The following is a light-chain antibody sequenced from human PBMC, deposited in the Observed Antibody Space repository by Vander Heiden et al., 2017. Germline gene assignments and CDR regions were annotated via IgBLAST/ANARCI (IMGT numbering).Light chain of an antibody. V-gene: IGLV4-69*02. CDR2: LNSDGSH. Sequence: QLVLTQSPPAPASLAASVKLPSTLSSGPRSYAFAWHQQQPEKGPRYLMKLNSDGSHSKGDGIPDRFSGSSSGAERYLTISSLQSEDEADYYCQTWGTGTQGVVFGGGTKLTVL. J-gene: IGLJ2*01. CDR3: QTWGTGTQGVV. CDR1: SGPRSYA.